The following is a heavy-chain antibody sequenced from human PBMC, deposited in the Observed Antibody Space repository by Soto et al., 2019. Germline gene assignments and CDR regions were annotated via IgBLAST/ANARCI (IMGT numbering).Heavy chain of an antibody. J-gene: IGHJ6*02. Sequence: QVQLVQSGGEVKKPGASVKVSCKASGYTFTIYGINWVRQAPGQGRGWMGWISPDNGNTNYAQKLQGRVTMTTDTSTSTAYMELGSLRSDDTAVYYCARALGYSGYAGMDVWGQGTTVTVSS. CDR3: ARALGYSGYAGMDV. V-gene: IGHV1-18*01. CDR2: ISPDNGNT. CDR1: GYTFTIYG. D-gene: IGHD5-12*01.